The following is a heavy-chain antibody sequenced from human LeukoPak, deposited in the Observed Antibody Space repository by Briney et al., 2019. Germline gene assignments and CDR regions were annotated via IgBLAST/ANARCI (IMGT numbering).Heavy chain of an antibody. D-gene: IGHD6-13*01. CDR2: FDPEDGET. V-gene: IGHV1-24*01. CDR3: ARDLQYVAAAEYFQH. J-gene: IGHJ1*01. CDR1: GYTLTELS. Sequence: ASVKVSCKVSGYTLTELSMHWVRQAPGKGLEWMGGFDPEDGETIYAQKFQGRVTITADESTSTAYMELSSLRSEDTAVYYCARDLQYVAAAEYFQHWGRAPWSPSPQ.